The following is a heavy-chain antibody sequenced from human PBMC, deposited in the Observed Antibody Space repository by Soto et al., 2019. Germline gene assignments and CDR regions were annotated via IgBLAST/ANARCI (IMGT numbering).Heavy chain of an antibody. CDR3: ARSRNGAVPDSINF. CDR2: ISRDGSSK. CDR1: GSTFSRFA. D-gene: IGHD2-8*01. Sequence: GGSLRLSCVGSGSTFSRFAIHWVRQAPGEGLEWVAVISRDGSSKYYGDSVKGRFTVSRDNPNNTVYLSMTGLRPDDTAVFYCARSRNGAVPDSINFWGQGTLVTVSS. V-gene: IGHV3-30-3*01. J-gene: IGHJ4*02.